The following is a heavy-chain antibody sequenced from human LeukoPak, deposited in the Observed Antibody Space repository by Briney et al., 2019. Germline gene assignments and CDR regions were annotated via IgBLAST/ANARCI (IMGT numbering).Heavy chain of an antibody. D-gene: IGHD3-22*01. V-gene: IGHV1-2*02. CDR1: GYTFTGYY. Sequence: ASVKVSCKASGYTFTGYYMHWVRQAPGQGLEWMGWIDPNSGGTNYAQKFQGRVTMTRDTSISTAYMELSRLRSDDTAVYYCARDRNTYYYDSSGLFYYRGQGTLVTVSS. CDR3: ARDRNTYYYDSSGLFYY. CDR2: IDPNSGGT. J-gene: IGHJ4*02.